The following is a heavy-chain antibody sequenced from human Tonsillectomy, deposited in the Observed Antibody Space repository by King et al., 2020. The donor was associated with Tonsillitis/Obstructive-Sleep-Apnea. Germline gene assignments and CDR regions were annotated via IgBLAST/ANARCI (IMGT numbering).Heavy chain of an antibody. V-gene: IGHV3-48*03. D-gene: IGHD6-6*01. CDR1: GFTFSSYE. J-gene: IGHJ4*02. Sequence: VQLVESGGGLVQPGGSLRLSCAASGFTFSSYEMNWVRQAPGKGLEWVSYISSSGSTIYYADSVKGRFTISRDNAKNSLYLQMNSLRAEDTAVYYCARDIGSSSSSPNYFDYWGQGTLVTVSS. CDR3: ARDIGSSSSSPNYFDY. CDR2: ISSSGSTI.